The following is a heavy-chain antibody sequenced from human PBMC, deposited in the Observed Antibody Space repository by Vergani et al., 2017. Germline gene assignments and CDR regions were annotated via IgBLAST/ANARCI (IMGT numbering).Heavy chain of an antibody. CDR3: ARDPPKAYYDFWSGYHNWFDP. D-gene: IGHD3-3*01. J-gene: IGHJ5*02. CDR1: GGSISSSSYY. Sequence: QLQLQESGPGLVKPSETLSLTCTVSGGSISSSSYYWGWIRQPPGKGLEWIGSIYYSGSTYYNPSLKSRVTISVDTSKNQFSLKLSSVTAADTAVYYCARDPPKAYYDFWSGYHNWFDPWGQGTLVTVSS. V-gene: IGHV4-39*07. CDR2: IYYSGST.